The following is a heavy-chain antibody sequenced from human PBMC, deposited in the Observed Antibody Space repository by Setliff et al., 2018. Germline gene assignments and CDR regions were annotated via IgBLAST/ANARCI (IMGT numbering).Heavy chain of an antibody. CDR1: GDSFSNYA. Sequence: ASVKVSCKASGDSFSNYAISWVRQAPGQGLEWMGGLIPMFGTPAYTQKFQDRVTITTDESTSTAYMELSSLRSEDTAMYYCAREGVETRSSTDYRYYMDVWGKGTTVTVSS. CDR3: AREGVETRSSTDYRYYMDV. V-gene: IGHV1-69*05. D-gene: IGHD1-1*01. J-gene: IGHJ6*03. CDR2: LIPMFGTP.